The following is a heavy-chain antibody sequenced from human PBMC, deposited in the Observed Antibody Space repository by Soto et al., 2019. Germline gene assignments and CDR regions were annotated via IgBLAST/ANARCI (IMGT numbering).Heavy chain of an antibody. V-gene: IGHV3-48*01. CDR3: ARDRSRMRYGMDV. D-gene: IGHD3-10*01. Sequence: GGSLRLSCAASGFTFSSYSMNWVRQAPGKGLEWVSYISSSSSTIYYADSVKGRFTISRDNAKNSLYLQMNSLRAEDTAVYYCARDRSRMRYGMDVWGQGTTVTVSS. CDR2: ISSSSSTI. J-gene: IGHJ6*02. CDR1: GFTFSSYS.